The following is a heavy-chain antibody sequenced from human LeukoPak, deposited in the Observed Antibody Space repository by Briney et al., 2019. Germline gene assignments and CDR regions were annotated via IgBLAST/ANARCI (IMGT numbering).Heavy chain of an antibody. D-gene: IGHD3-10*01. J-gene: IGHJ4*02. V-gene: IGHV3-7*01. CDR1: GFTFSSYW. CDR3: ARDPYGSGSYYLYYFDY. Sequence: PGGSLRLSCAASGFTFSSYWMSWVRQAPGKGLEWVANIKQDGSEKYYVDSVKGRFTISRDNAKNSLYLQMNSLRAEDTAVYYCARDPYGSGSYYLYYFDYWGQGTLVTVSS. CDR2: IKQDGSEK.